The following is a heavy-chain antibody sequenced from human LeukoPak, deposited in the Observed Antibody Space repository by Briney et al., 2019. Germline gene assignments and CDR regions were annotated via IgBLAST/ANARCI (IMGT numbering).Heavy chain of an antibody. J-gene: IGHJ3*02. CDR3: ASERNSGSSLDI. CDR1: GYTFTGYY. V-gene: IGHV1-2*02. D-gene: IGHD6-6*01. CDR2: IYPYSGDT. Sequence: ASVTVSCKASGYTFTGYYIHWVRQAPGQGPEWMGWIYPYSGDTNYAQNFQGRVTMTRDTSISTAYMELSSLKSDDTAVYYCASERNSGSSLDIWGQGTMLTVSS.